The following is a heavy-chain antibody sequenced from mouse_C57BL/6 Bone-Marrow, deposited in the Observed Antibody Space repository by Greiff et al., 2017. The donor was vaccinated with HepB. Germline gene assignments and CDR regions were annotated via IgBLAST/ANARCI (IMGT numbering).Heavy chain of an antibody. J-gene: IGHJ3*01. V-gene: IGHV14-4*01. CDR2: IDPENGDT. Sequence: EVQVVESGAELVRPGASVKLSCTASGFNIKDDYMHWVKQRPEQGLEWIGWIDPENGDTEYASKFQGKATITAETSSNTAYLQLSSLTSEDTAVYYCTTSSNYWFAYWGQGTLVTVSA. CDR1: GFNIKDDY. CDR3: TTSSNYWFAY. D-gene: IGHD2-5*01.